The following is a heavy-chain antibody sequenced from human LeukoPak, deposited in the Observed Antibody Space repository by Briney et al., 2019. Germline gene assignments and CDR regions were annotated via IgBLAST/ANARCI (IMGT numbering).Heavy chain of an antibody. J-gene: IGHJ4*02. CDR1: GFTFSSYW. V-gene: IGHV3-7*03. Sequence: GGSLRLSCAASGFTFSSYWMSWVRQAPGKGLEWVANIKQDGSEKYYVDSVKGRFTISRDNAENSLYLQMNSLRVEDTAVYYCAKEGRSLQTYWGQGTLVTVSS. CDR2: IKQDGSEK. D-gene: IGHD5-24*01. CDR3: AKEGRSLQTY.